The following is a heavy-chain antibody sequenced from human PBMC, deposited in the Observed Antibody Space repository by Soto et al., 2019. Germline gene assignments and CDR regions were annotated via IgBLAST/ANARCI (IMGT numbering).Heavy chain of an antibody. Sequence: SETLSLTCSVSGGSVSYNSYYWGWIRQPPGKGLEWVGGIFYTGTTYYSPSLKDRVSISVDASKNSFSLNLTSVTAADTAVYFCARLVVVAPVANVWGQGALVTVS. CDR3: ARLVVVAPVANV. CDR2: IFYTGTT. D-gene: IGHD2-21*01. J-gene: IGHJ4*02. CDR1: GGSVSYNSYY. V-gene: IGHV4-39*01.